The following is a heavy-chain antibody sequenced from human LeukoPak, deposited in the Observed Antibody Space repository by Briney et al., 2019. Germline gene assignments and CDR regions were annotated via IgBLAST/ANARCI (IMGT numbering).Heavy chain of an antibody. D-gene: IGHD1-26*01. J-gene: IGHJ3*02. CDR3: AREEPSGTLNSGSYFSAFDI. V-gene: IGHV4-34*12. Sequence: SETLSLTCAVYGGSFSGYYWSWIRQPPGKGLEWIGEIIHRGSTNYNPSLKSRLTISVDTSKNQFSLKLSSVTAADTAVYYCAREEPSGTLNSGSYFSAFDIWGQGTMVTVSS. CDR1: GGSFSGYY. CDR2: IIHRGST.